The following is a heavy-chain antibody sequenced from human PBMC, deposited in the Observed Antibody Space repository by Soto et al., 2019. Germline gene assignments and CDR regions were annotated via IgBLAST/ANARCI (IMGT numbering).Heavy chain of an antibody. CDR3: AGGVLYYYGSTCSPHGFDP. Sequence: EVQLVESGGGLVQPGGSLRLSCAASGFTFSHYEMNWVRQAPGKGLEWVSYISHSGSIIYYADSVKGRFTISRDNAKNSLYRQMNSLRAEETAVYSCAGGVLYYYGSTCSPHGFDPWGQGTLVTVST. J-gene: IGHJ5*02. D-gene: IGHD3-22*01. V-gene: IGHV3-48*03. CDR2: ISHSGSII. CDR1: GFTFSHYE.